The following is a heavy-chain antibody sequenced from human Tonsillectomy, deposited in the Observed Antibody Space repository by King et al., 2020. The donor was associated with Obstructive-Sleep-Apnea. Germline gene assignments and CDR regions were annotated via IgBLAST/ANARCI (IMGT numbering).Heavy chain of an antibody. CDR3: AGVDRRGYFDY. Sequence: VQLVESGGGLVQPGGSLRLSCAASGFTFSSYWMSWVRQAPGKGLEWVANIKQDGSEKYYVDSVKGRFTISRDNAKNSLYLQMNSLRAEDTAVYYCAGVDRRGYFDYWGQGTLVTVSS. CDR2: IKQDGSEK. D-gene: IGHD1-14*01. CDR1: GFTFSSYW. V-gene: IGHV3-7*03. J-gene: IGHJ4*02.